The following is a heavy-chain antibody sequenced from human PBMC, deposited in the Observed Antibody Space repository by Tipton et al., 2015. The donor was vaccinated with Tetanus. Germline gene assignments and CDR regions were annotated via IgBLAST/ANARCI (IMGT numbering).Heavy chain of an antibody. CDR2: IKEDGSEK. V-gene: IGHV3-7*01. CDR1: GFSFSSYW. J-gene: IGHJ4*02. Sequence: SLRLSCAASGFSFSSYWMTWVRQAPGKGLEWVANIKEDGSEKNYVDAVKGQFTISRDNAKTSLYLQMSSLRAEDTAVYYCARVHVGLTEPCDYWGQGILVTVSS. D-gene: IGHD3-9*01. CDR3: ARVHVGLTEPCDY.